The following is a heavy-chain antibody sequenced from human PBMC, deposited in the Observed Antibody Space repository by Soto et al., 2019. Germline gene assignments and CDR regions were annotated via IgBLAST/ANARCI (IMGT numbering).Heavy chain of an antibody. J-gene: IGHJ3*02. V-gene: IGHV4-59*08. Sequence: SETLSLTCTVSGGSISSYYWSWIRQPPGKGLEWIGYIYYSGSTNYNPSLKSRVTISVDTSKNQFSLKLSSVTAADTAVYYCARPDYDILTGGFAFDIWGQGTTVTVSS. CDR2: IYYSGST. D-gene: IGHD3-9*01. CDR3: ARPDYDILTGGFAFDI. CDR1: GGSISSYY.